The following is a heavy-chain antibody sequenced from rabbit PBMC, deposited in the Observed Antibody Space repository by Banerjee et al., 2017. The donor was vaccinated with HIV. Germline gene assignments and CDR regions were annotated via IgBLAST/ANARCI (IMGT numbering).Heavy chain of an antibody. V-gene: IGHV1S40*01. D-gene: IGHD4-1*01. CDR1: GFSFSSSYW. J-gene: IGHJ4*01. CDR2: TYGDSEIIS. Sequence: QSLEESGGDLVKPGASLTLTCTASGFSFSSSYWICWVRQAPGKGLEWIACTYGDSEIISDCANWAKGRFTISKTSSTTVTLQITSLTAADTATYFCASLPYGGWGGYGDGGLWGQGTLVTVS. CDR3: ASLPYGGWGGYGDGGL.